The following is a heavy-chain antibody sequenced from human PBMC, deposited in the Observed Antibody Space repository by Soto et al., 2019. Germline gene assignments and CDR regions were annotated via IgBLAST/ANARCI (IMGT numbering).Heavy chain of an antibody. CDR3: AKTWHDFGSYQRGNDFAY. Sequence: EVQLLESGGGLVQPGGSLILSCAASGFTFSNYAMSWFRQAPGKGLEWVSGMSGRGGSTYYAVSVKGRFTISRDNSKNTLYLHMNGLRAEGTAVYSCAKTWHDFGSYQRGNDFAYWGQGTLVTVSS. J-gene: IGHJ4*02. V-gene: IGHV3-23*01. CDR1: GFTFSNYA. CDR2: MSGRGGST. D-gene: IGHD3-3*01.